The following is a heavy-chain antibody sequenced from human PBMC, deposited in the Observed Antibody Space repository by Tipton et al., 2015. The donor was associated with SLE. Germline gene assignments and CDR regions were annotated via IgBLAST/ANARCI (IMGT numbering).Heavy chain of an antibody. CDR2: INWNGGST. CDR1: GFTFDDYG. V-gene: IGHV3-20*04. Sequence: SLRLSCAASGFTFDDYGMSWVRQAPGKGLEWVSGINWNGGSTAYADSVKGRFTISRDNAKNSLYLQMNSLRAEDTALYYCARDPRLYYYDSSGYYPHWYFDLWGRGTLVTVSS. D-gene: IGHD3-22*01. J-gene: IGHJ2*01. CDR3: ARDPRLYYYDSSGYYPHWYFDL.